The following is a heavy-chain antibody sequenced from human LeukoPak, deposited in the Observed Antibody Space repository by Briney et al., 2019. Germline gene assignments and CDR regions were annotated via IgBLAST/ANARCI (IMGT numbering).Heavy chain of an antibody. V-gene: IGHV4-59*01. CDR3: ATGHSSGWFDY. CDR1: GGSISGDY. CDR2: ISYSATT. Sequence: SETLSLTCTVPGGSISGDYWSWIRQPPGKGLEWIGYISYSATTNYNPSHKSRVSFSIDTSKNQFSLKLTSVSAADTAVYFCATGHSSGWFDYWGQGTLVSVSS. J-gene: IGHJ4*02. D-gene: IGHD6-19*01.